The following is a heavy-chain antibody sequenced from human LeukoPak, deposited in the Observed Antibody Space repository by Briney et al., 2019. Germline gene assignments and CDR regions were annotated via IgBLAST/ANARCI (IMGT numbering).Heavy chain of an antibody. V-gene: IGHV3-21*01. D-gene: IGHD3-10*01. CDR2: ISSSSSYI. J-gene: IGHJ4*02. Sequence: PGGSLRLSCAASGFTFSSYSMNWVRQAPGKGLEWVSSISSSSSYIYYADSVKGRFTISRDNAKNSLYLQMNSLRAEDTAVYYCVSDMVREPEIDYWGQGTLVTVSS. CDR1: GFTFSSYS. CDR3: VSDMVREPEIDY.